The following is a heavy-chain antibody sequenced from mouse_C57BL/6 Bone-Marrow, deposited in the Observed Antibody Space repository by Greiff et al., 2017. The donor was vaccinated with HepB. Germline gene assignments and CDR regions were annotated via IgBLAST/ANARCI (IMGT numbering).Heavy chain of an antibody. V-gene: IGHV1-78*01. CDR3: ARWSYGSSYWYFGV. D-gene: IGHD1-1*01. Sequence: VKLQESDAELVKPGASVKISCKVSGYTFTDYTIHWMKQRPEQGLEWIGYIYPRDGSTKYNEKFKGKATLTADKSSSTAYMQLNSLTSEDSDVYIYARWSYGSSYWYFGVWGTGTTVTVYS. CDR2: IYPRDGST. J-gene: IGHJ1*03. CDR1: GYTFTDYT.